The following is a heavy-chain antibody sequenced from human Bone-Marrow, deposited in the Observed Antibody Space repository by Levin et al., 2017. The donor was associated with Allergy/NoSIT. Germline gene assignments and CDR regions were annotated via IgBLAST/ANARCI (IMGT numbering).Heavy chain of an antibody. CDR1: GFTFSSYG. CDR3: ARDNPLTNWFDP. Sequence: GESLKISCAASGFTFSSYGMHWVRQAPGKGLEWVAVIWYDGSNKYYADSVKGRFTISRDNSKNTLYLQMNSLRAEDTAVYYCARDNPLTNWFDPWGQGTLVTVSS. J-gene: IGHJ5*02. CDR2: IWYDGSNK. V-gene: IGHV3-33*01.